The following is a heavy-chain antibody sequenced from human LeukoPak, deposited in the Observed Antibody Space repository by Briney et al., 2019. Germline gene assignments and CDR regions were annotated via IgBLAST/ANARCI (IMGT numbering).Heavy chain of an antibody. J-gene: IGHJ3*02. D-gene: IGHD5-24*01. CDR3: ARGSRDGYKGGAFDI. CDR1: GFTFSSYG. V-gene: IGHV3-33*08. Sequence: GRSLRLSCAASGFTFSSYGMHWVRQAPGKGLEWVAVIWYDGSNKYYADSVKGRFTISRDNSKNTLYLQMNSLRAEDTAVYYCARGSRDGYKGGAFDIWGQGTMVTVSS. CDR2: IWYDGSNK.